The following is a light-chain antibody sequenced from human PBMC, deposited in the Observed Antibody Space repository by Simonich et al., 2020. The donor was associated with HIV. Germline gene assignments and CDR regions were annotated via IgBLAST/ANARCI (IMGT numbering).Light chain of an antibody. Sequence: EIVMTQSPATLSVSPGERATLSCRASQSVSSNLAWYQQKPGQAPRLLIYGASTRATGIPARFSVSGSGTEFTLTISSMQSEDFAVYYCQQYHLWPPLTFGGGTKVEIK. CDR2: GAS. CDR1: QSVSSN. CDR3: QQYHLWPPLT. V-gene: IGKV3-15*01. J-gene: IGKJ4*01.